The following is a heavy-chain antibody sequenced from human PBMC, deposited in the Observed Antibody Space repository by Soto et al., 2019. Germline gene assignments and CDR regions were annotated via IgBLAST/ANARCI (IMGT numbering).Heavy chain of an antibody. CDR2: ISSSSSTI. V-gene: IGHV3-48*04. CDR1: GFTFSSYS. CDR3: ARYGLGVDY. Sequence: GGSLRLSCAASGFTFSSYSMNWVRQAPGKGLEWVSYISSSSSTIYYADSVKGRFTISRDNAKNSLYLQMNSLRAEDTAVYYCARYGLGVDYWGQGTLVTVSS. J-gene: IGHJ4*02. D-gene: IGHD1-26*01.